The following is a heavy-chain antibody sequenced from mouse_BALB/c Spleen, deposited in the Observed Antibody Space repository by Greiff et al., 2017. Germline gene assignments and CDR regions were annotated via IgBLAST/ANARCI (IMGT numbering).Heavy chain of an antibody. CDR3: ARNYYGNYVGTY. Sequence: QVQLQQSGAELVRPGTSVKVSCKASGYAFTNYLIEWVKQRPGQGLEWIGVINPGSGGTNYNEKFKGKVTLTADKSSSTAYMQLSSLTSDDSAVYFCARNYYGNYVGTYWGQGTLVTVSA. V-gene: IGHV1-54*01. CDR1: GYAFTNYL. J-gene: IGHJ3*01. D-gene: IGHD2-1*01. CDR2: INPGSGGT.